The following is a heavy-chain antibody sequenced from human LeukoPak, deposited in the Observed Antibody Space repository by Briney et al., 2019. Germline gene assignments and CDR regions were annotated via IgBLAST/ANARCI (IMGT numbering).Heavy chain of an antibody. V-gene: IGHV3-30*03. Sequence: GGSLRLSCAASGFTFSSYGMHWVRQAPGKGLEWVAVISYDGSNKYYADSVKVRFTISRDNAKNSLYLQMNSLRAEDTAVYYCAREGIFARSSSMGGPFDIWGQGTMVTVSS. CDR1: GFTFSSYG. J-gene: IGHJ3*02. CDR2: ISYDGSNK. D-gene: IGHD6-13*01. CDR3: AREGIFARSSSMGGPFDI.